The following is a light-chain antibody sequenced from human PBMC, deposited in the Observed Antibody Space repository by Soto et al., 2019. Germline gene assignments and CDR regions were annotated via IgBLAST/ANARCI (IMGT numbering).Light chain of an antibody. J-gene: IGKJ1*01. CDR1: QSISSW. CDR3: QQYTTASRT. V-gene: IGKV1-5*03. CDR2: KAS. Sequence: DIQMTQSPSTLSASVGARVTITCRASQSISSWLAWYQQIPGKAPKLLIYKASSLQSGVPSRFSGSGSGTEFTITISSLQPDDFATYYCQQYTTASRTFGQGTKVDIK.